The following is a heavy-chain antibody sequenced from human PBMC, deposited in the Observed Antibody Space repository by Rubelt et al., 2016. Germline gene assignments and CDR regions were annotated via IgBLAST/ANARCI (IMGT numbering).Heavy chain of an antibody. J-gene: IGHJ4*02. V-gene: IGHV3-7*01. CDR1: GFTFSSYW. Sequence: GGSLRLSCAASGFTFSSYWMSWVRQAPGKGLEWVANIKQDGSEKYYVDSVKGRFTISRDNAKNSLYLQMNSLTADDTAVYYCAKENLGYCGSTNCQYDWGQGTLVTVSS. CDR3: AKENLGYCGSTNCQYD. CDR2: IKQDGSEK. D-gene: IGHD2-2*01.